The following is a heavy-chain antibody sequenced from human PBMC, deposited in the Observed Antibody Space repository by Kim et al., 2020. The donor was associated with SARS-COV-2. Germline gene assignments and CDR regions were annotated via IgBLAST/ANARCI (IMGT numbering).Heavy chain of an antibody. CDR3: ARDMNPTVYDY. Sequence: KKKNSPTFQGRVTSTSDTSANTAYMDLSSLTSEDTAIYYCARDMNPTVYDYWGQGTLVTVSS. J-gene: IGHJ4*02. D-gene: IGHD4-4*01. V-gene: IGHV1-3*01. CDR2: KK.